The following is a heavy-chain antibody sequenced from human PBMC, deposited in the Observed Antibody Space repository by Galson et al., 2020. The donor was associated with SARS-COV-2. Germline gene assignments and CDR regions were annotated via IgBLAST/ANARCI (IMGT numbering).Heavy chain of an antibody. CDR3: AKASSGVVVRDSAFDI. Sequence: GGSLRLSCAASGFTFSSYGMHWFRQAPGKGLEWVAVIWYDGSNKYYADSVKGRFTISRDNSKNTLYLQMNSLRAEDTAVYYCAKASSGVVVRDSAFDIWGQGKMVTVSS. V-gene: IGHV3-33*06. D-gene: IGHD2-21*01. J-gene: IGHJ3*02. CDR1: GFTFSSYG. CDR2: IWYDGSNK.